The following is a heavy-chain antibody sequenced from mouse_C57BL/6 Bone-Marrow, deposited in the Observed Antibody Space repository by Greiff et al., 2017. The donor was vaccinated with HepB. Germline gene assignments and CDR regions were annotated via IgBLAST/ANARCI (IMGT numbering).Heavy chain of an antibody. CDR2: INPYNGDT. J-gene: IGHJ3*01. CDR3: ARGIYYYGSGFAY. V-gene: IGHV1-37*01. D-gene: IGHD1-1*01. Sequence: VPLQQSGPALVKPGASVKISCTASGYSFTGYFMNWVKQSHGKSLEWIGRINPYNGDTFYNQKFKGKATLTVDKSSSTAHMELLSLTSEDFAVYYCARGIYYYGSGFAYWGQGTLVTVSA. CDR1: GYSFTGYF.